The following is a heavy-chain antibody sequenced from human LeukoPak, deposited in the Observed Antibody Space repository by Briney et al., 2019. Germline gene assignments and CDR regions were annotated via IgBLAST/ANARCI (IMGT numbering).Heavy chain of an antibody. V-gene: IGHV4-34*01. CDR2: INHSGST. J-gene: IGHJ6*03. CDR1: GGSFSGYY. Sequence: KPSETLSLTCAVYGGSFSGYYWSWIRQPPGKGLEWIGEINHSGSTNCNPSLKSRVTISVDTSKNQFSLKLSSVTAADTAVYYCARGKTMVRGVIARPYYYYYMDVWGKGTTVTVSS. CDR3: ARGKTMVRGVIARPYYYYYMDV. D-gene: IGHD3-10*01.